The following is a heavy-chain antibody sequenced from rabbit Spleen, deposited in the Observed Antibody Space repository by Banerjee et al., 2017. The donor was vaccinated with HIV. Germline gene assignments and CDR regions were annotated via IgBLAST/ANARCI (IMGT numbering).Heavy chain of an antibody. CDR2: IYTSGTTST. CDR3: ARAGEGGDGYPNL. CDR1: AFSFSSGYW. D-gene: IGHD5-1*01. V-gene: IGHV1S45*01. J-gene: IGHJ4*01. Sequence: QEQLVESGGGLVKPGASLTLTCIASAFSFSSGYWICWVRQAPGKGLEWIACIYTSGTTSTYYANWAKGRFTISKTSSTTVTLQMTSLTAADTATYFCARAGEGGDGYPNLWGPGTLVTVS.